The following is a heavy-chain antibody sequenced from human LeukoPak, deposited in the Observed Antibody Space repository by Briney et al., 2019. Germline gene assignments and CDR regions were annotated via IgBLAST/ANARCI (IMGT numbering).Heavy chain of an antibody. D-gene: IGHD2-2*01. V-gene: IGHV4-31*03. CDR3: ARGDIVVVPAAPSGRGFWFDP. Sequence: SETLSLTCTVSGGSISSGGYSWSWIRQHPGKGLEWIGYIYYSGSTYYNPSLKSRVTISVDTSKNQFSLKLSSVTAADTAVYYCARGDIVVVPAAPSGRGFWFDPWGQGTLVTVSS. J-gene: IGHJ5*02. CDR1: GGSISSGGYS. CDR2: IYYSGST.